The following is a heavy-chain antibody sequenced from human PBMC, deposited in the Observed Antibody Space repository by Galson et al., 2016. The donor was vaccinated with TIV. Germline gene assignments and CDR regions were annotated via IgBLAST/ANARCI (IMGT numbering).Heavy chain of an antibody. Sequence: SLRLSCAASGFSFSTYTMNWVRQAPGKGLEWVSSISSSNSYISYAASVKGRFTIARDNAKNSTYLQMNRLRAADTAVYYCAREYETGYSSSWYRFDPWGQGALVTVSS. V-gene: IGHV3-21*01. CDR3: AREYETGYSSSWYRFDP. J-gene: IGHJ5*02. CDR2: ISSSNSYI. D-gene: IGHD6-13*01. CDR1: GFSFSTYT.